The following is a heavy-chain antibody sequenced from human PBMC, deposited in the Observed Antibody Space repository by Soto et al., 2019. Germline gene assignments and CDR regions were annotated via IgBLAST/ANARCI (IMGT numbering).Heavy chain of an antibody. V-gene: IGHV4-34*01. Sequence: KTSETLSLTCAVYGGSLSGYYWSWIRQPPGKGLEWIGEINHSGSTNYNPSLKSRVTISVDTSKNQFSLKLSSVTAADTAVYYCARVRGHRVIVVVPAARAGMDVWGQGTTVTVSS. J-gene: IGHJ6*02. CDR3: ARVRGHRVIVVVPAARAGMDV. CDR2: INHSGST. D-gene: IGHD2-2*01. CDR1: GGSLSGYY.